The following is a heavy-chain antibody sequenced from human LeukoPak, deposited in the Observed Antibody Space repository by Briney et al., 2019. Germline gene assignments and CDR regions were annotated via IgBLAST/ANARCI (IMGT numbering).Heavy chain of an antibody. CDR3: ARHSEMGIVGAPGVDY. J-gene: IGHJ4*02. Sequence: SETLSLTCTVSGGSISSSSYSWGWIRQPPGKGLEWIGSIYYSGSTYYNPSLKSRVTISVDTSKNQFSLKLSSVTAADTAVYYCARHSEMGIVGAPGVDYWGQGTLVTVSS. CDR1: GGSISSSSYS. V-gene: IGHV4-39*01. CDR2: IYYSGST. D-gene: IGHD1-26*01.